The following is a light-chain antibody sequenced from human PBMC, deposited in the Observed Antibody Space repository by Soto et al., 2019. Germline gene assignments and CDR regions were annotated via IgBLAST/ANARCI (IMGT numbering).Light chain of an antibody. V-gene: IGLV2-14*01. J-gene: IGLJ1*01. CDR1: NRVVGGYNY. Sequence: QSVLTQPSSGSGSPGQSIPISRTGTNRVVGGYNYVSWYQQHPGKAPKLMIYDVSNRPSGVSNRFSGSKSGNTAPLTISGLQAEDEADYYCSSYTSSTPYVFGTGTKVTV. CDR2: DVS. CDR3: SSYTSSTPYV.